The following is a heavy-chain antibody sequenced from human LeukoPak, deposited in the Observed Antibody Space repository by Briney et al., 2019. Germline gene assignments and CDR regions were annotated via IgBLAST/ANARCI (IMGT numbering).Heavy chain of an antibody. CDR2: ISYDGSNK. J-gene: IGHJ4*02. V-gene: IGHV3-30*18. D-gene: IGHD3-10*01. Sequence: GGSLRLSCAASGFTFSSYGMHWVRQTPGKGLEWVAVISYDGSNKYYADSVKGRFTIPRDNSKNTLYLQMNSLRAEDTAVYYCAKETTMVLDYWGQGTLVTVSS. CDR1: GFTFSSYG. CDR3: AKETTMVLDY.